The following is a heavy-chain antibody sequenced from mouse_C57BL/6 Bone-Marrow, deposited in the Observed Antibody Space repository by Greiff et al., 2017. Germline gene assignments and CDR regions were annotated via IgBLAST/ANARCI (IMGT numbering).Heavy chain of an antibody. J-gene: IGHJ3*01. CDR2: IRNKANGYTT. D-gene: IGHD1-1*01. Sequence: EVQVVESGGGLVQPGGSLSLSCAASGFTFTDYYMSWVRQPPGKALEWLGFIRNKANGYTTEYSASVKGRFTISRDNSQSILYLQMNALRAEDSATYYCARDYGSTWFAYWGQGTLVTVSA. V-gene: IGHV7-3*01. CDR3: ARDYGSTWFAY. CDR1: GFTFTDYY.